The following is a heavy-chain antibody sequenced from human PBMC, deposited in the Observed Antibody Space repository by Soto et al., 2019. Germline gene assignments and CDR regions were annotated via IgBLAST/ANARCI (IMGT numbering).Heavy chain of an antibody. Sequence: PSETLSLTCAVSGYSISSGYYSGWIRQPPGKGLEWIGSIYHSGSTYYNPSLKSRVTISVDTSKNQFSLKLSSVTAADTAVYYCARASKDGITIFGVVKGAFDIWGQGTMVTVSS. CDR3: ARASKDGITIFGVVKGAFDI. CDR2: IYHSGST. J-gene: IGHJ3*02. CDR1: GYSISSGYY. D-gene: IGHD3-3*01. V-gene: IGHV4-38-2*01.